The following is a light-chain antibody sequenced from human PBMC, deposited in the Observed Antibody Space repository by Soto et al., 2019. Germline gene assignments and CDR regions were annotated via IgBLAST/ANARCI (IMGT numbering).Light chain of an antibody. CDR2: GAS. J-gene: IGKJ5*01. V-gene: IGKV3-15*01. CDR1: QSVSSN. Sequence: EIVMTPSPATLSVSPGERATLSCRASQSVSSNLAWYQQKPGQAPRLLIYGASTRATGIPARFSDSGSGTEFTLTISSLQSEDFAVYYCQQYNNWPPKITFGQGTRLEIK. CDR3: QQYNNWPPKIT.